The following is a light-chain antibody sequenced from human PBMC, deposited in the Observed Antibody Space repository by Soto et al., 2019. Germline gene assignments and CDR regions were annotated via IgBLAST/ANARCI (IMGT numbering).Light chain of an antibody. CDR3: QSYDSIPSVV. Sequence: QSVLTQPPSVSGAPGQRVTISCTGSSSNIGAGYDVHWYQQIPGTAPKLLIYVNINRPSGVPDRFSGSKSGTSASLAITGLQAEDEADSYCQSYDSIPSVVFGGGTNLTVL. J-gene: IGLJ2*01. CDR1: SSNIGAGYD. CDR2: VNI. V-gene: IGLV1-40*01.